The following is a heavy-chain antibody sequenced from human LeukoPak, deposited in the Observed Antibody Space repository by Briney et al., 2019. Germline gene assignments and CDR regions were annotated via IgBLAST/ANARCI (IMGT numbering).Heavy chain of an antibody. Sequence: GGSLRLSCAASGFTVSSNYMSWVRQAPGKGLEWVSVIYSGGSTYYADSVKGRFTTSRDNSKNTLYLQMNSLRGEDTAVYYCAKELVAYYFDYWGQGTLVTVSS. J-gene: IGHJ4*02. CDR2: IYSGGST. D-gene: IGHD1-1*01. CDR3: AKELVAYYFDY. V-gene: IGHV3-53*05. CDR1: GFTVSSNY.